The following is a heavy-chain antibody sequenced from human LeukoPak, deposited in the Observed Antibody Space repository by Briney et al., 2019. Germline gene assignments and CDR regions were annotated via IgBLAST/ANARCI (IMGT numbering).Heavy chain of an antibody. Sequence: GGSLRLSCAASGFTFSSYSMNWVRQAPGKGLEWVSSISSSSGYIYYADSVKGRFTISRDNAKNSLYLQMNSLRAEDTAVYYCARDGDGPWIDYWGQGTLVTVSS. CDR1: GFTFSSYS. J-gene: IGHJ4*02. V-gene: IGHV3-21*01. CDR3: ARDGDGPWIDY. CDR2: ISSSSGYI. D-gene: IGHD2-21*02.